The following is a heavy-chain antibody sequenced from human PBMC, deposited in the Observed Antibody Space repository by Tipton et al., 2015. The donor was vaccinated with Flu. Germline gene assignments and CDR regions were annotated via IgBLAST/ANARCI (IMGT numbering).Heavy chain of an antibody. CDR2: IFSSGST. CDR3: ARGSTYYESRGYYKFDP. CDR1: GGSINSYY. Sequence: TLSLTCTVSGGSINSYYWNWIRQAPGKGLEWIGWIFSSGSTNYNPSLKSRVTISADTSQNQFSLKLSSVTAADTAVYFCARGSTYYESRGYYKFDPWGQGTLVTVSS. D-gene: IGHD3-22*01. V-gene: IGHV4-59*01. J-gene: IGHJ5*02.